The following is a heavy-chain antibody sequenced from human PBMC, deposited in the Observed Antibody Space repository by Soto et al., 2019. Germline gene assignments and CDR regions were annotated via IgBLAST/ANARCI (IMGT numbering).Heavy chain of an antibody. J-gene: IGHJ4*02. CDR1: GGAISSSSNH. CDR3: ERIESTGELYY. Sequence: TSETLSLTCTVSGGAISSSSNHWGWIRQPPGKGLEWIGYIYYSGSTNYNPSLKSRVTISVDTSKNQFSLKLSSVTAADKAVYECERIESTGELYYWCQGRLVTVSS. V-gene: IGHV4-61*05. CDR2: IYYSGST. D-gene: IGHD3-16*01.